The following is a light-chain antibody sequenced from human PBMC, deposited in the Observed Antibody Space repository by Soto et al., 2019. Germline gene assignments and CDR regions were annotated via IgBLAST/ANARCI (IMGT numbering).Light chain of an antibody. V-gene: IGKV1-5*03. Sequence: DIQMTQSPSTLSASVGDRATITCRASQSISSWLAWYQQKPGKAPKLLIYKASNLASGVPSRFSGSGSGTEFTLTIGSLQPDDFATYYCRQYNGYARTFGQGTEVEIK. CDR2: KAS. J-gene: IGKJ1*01. CDR3: RQYNGYART. CDR1: QSISSW.